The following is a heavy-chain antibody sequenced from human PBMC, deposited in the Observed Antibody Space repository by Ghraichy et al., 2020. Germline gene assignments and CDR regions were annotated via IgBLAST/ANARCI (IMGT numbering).Heavy chain of an antibody. Sequence: LSLTCAASGFTFSTFAMSWVRQAPGKGLEWVSGISGSGGRTYYADSVKGRFTISRDNSKNTLYVHMNTLRAEDTAIYYCAKDRGYGMDVWGQGTTVTVSS. CDR1: GFTFSTFA. J-gene: IGHJ6*02. V-gene: IGHV3-23*01. D-gene: IGHD3-10*01. CDR2: ISGSGGRT. CDR3: AKDRGYGMDV.